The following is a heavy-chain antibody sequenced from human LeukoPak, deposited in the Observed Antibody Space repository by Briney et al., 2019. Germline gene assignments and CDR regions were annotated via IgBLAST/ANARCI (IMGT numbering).Heavy chain of an antibody. Sequence: GGSLRLSCAASGFTFSDYCVSWIRQAPGKGLEWVSYISSSGSTIYYADSVKGRFTVSRDNAKNSLYLQMNSLRAEDTAVYYCARDGRLRATSDAFDIWGQGTMVTVSS. D-gene: IGHD4-17*01. CDR1: GFTFSDYC. V-gene: IGHV3-11*04. CDR3: ARDGRLRATSDAFDI. J-gene: IGHJ3*02. CDR2: ISSSGSTI.